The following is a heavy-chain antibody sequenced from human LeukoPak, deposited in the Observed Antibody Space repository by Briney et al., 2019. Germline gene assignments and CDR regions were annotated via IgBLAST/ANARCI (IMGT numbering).Heavy chain of an antibody. CDR2: ISAYNGNT. D-gene: IGHD3-22*01. J-gene: IGHJ4*02. Sequence: ASVKVSCKASGFTFTDYYIHWVRQAPGQGLEWMGWISAYNGNTNYAQKLQGRVTMTTDTSTSTAYMELRSLRSDDTAVYYCARDLPYYYDSSGYYRPSLGYWGQGTLVTVSS. V-gene: IGHV1-18*04. CDR1: GFTFTDYY. CDR3: ARDLPYYYDSSGYYRPSLGY.